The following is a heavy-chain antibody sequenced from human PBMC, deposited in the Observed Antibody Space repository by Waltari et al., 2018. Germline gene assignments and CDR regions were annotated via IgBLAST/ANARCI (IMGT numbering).Heavy chain of an antibody. J-gene: IGHJ4*02. V-gene: IGHV3-23*01. CDR3: AKALGIMGVDC. D-gene: IGHD3-16*01. Sequence: DVQLLESGGGVVQRGGSLRVACTASGIPFSPYAMAGVRRGLGQGLGWVSTVSGGGNGTYLADSVKGRFTISRDNSKNTVFLQMNMLGVEDTANYDCAKALGIMGVDCLGQGTLVAVAS. CDR1: GIPFSPYA. CDR2: VSGGGNGT.